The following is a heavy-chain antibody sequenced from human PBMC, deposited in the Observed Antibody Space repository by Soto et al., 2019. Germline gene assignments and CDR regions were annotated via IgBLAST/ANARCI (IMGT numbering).Heavy chain of an antibody. V-gene: IGHV3-23*01. CDR1: GFTFNDYA. Sequence: GGSLRLSCAASGFTFNDYAMAWVRQAPGQGLEWVSSISGSGGHSSYVDSVRGRFTISRDNVNNILSLDMSDLRAEDTALYYCAKDCRRLAVTGSAFDSWGQGTLVTVSS. D-gene: IGHD6-19*01. CDR2: ISGSGGHS. CDR3: AKDCRRLAVTGSAFDS. J-gene: IGHJ4*02.